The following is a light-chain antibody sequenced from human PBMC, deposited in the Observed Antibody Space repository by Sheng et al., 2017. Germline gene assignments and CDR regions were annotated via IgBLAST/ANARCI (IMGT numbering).Light chain of an antibody. J-gene: IGLJ1*01. CDR1: SSDVGGYNY. CDR3: CSYAGAGTYV. Sequence: QSALTQPPSASGSPGQSITISCTGTSSDVGGYNYVSWYQQHPGKAPKLLIYEDNKRPSGLSDRFSGSKSGSTASLTISGLQAEDEADYYCCSYAGAGTYVFGSGTKVTVL. V-gene: IGLV2-23*01. CDR2: EDN.